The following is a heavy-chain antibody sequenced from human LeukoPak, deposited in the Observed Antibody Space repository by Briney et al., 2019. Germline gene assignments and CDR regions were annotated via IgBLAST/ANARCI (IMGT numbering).Heavy chain of an antibody. Sequence: QPGGSLRPSCAASGFTLSSYWMHWVRQAPGKGLVWVSHINIDGSNTRYADSVKGRFTISRDNAENTLYLQMNSLRVDDTAVYYCATSRTFDYWGQGTLVTVSS. V-gene: IGHV3-74*01. J-gene: IGHJ4*02. CDR2: INIDGSNT. CDR1: GFTLSSYW. CDR3: ATSRTFDY.